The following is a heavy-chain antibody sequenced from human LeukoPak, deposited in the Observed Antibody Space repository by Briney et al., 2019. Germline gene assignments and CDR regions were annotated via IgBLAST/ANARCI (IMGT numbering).Heavy chain of an antibody. J-gene: IGHJ3*02. V-gene: IGHV3-21*01. CDR1: GFTFSSYS. CDR3: ARQETSIYNGAFDI. CDR2: ISSSSSYI. Sequence: GGSLRLSCAASGFTFSSYSMNWVRQAPGKGLEWVSSISSSSSYIYYADSVKGRFTISRDNAKNSLYLQMNSLRAEDTAVYYCARQETSIYNGAFDIWGQGTMVTVSS. D-gene: IGHD1-1*01.